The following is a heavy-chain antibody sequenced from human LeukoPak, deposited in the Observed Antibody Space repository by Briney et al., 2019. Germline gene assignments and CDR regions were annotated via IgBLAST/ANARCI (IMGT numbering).Heavy chain of an antibody. Sequence: GASVKVSCKASGYTFTSYDINWVRQATGQGLEWMGWMNPNSGNTGYAQKFQGRATMTRNTSISTAYMELSSLRSEDTAVYYCARARGVVRGSWFDPWGQGTLVTVSS. V-gene: IGHV1-8*01. J-gene: IGHJ5*02. D-gene: IGHD3-10*01. CDR2: MNPNSGNT. CDR3: ARARGVVRGSWFDP. CDR1: GYTFTSYD.